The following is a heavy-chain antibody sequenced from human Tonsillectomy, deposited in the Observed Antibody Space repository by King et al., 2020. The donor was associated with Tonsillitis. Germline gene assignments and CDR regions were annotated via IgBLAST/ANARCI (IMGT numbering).Heavy chain of an antibody. CDR1: GGSISSYY. Sequence: VQLQESGPGLVKASETLSLSCTGSGGSISSYYWRWIRQPAGKGREWIGRIYSSGSTNSNPSLKSRVTMSVDTSKNQFSLKLSSVTAADTAVYYCARVAEYSGSSFDYWGQGTLVTVSS. CDR3: ARVAEYSGSSFDY. CDR2: IYSSGST. V-gene: IGHV4-4*07. J-gene: IGHJ4*02. D-gene: IGHD1-26*01.